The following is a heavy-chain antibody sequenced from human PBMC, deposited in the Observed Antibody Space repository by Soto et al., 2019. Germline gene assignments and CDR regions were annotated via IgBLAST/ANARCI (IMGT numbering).Heavy chain of an antibody. V-gene: IGHV4-34*01. CDR3: ARGNDYGGKEYYFDY. CDR2: INHSGST. CDR1: GGSFSGYY. J-gene: IGHJ4*02. D-gene: IGHD4-17*01. Sequence: SETLSLTCAVYGGSFSGYYWSWIRQPPGKGLEWIGEINHSGSTNYNPSLKSRVTISVDTSKNQFSLKLSSVTAADTAVYYCARGNDYGGKEYYFDYWGQGTLVTVSS.